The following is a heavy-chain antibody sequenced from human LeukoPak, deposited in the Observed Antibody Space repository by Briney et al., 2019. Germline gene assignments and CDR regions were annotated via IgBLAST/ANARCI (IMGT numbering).Heavy chain of an antibody. D-gene: IGHD2-15*01. CDR2: IYSAGSR. Sequence: GGSLRLSCAASGFTVSSNYMSWVRQPPGKGLEWVSIIYSAGSRYYADSVRGRFTISRDDSKNTMFLQMNSLRVDDTAVYYCASGGLGARKFYSDPFHYWGQGIPVTVSS. CDR1: GFTVSSNY. V-gene: IGHV3-53*05. CDR3: ASGGLGARKFYSDPFHY. J-gene: IGHJ4*02.